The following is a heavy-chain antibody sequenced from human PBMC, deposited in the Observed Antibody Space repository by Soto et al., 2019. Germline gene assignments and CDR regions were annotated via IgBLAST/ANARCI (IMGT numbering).Heavy chain of an antibody. Sequence: LRLSCAASGFTFSRYAMHRVRQAPGEGLEWVAVISRDGSSKYYGDSVKGRFTVSRDNSNNTLYLSMTSLRPDDTAVFYCARSRNGAVPDSINFWGQGTLVTVSS. J-gene: IGHJ1*01. D-gene: IGHD2-8*01. V-gene: IGHV3-30-3*01. CDR1: GFTFSRYA. CDR3: ARSRNGAVPDSINF. CDR2: ISRDGSSK.